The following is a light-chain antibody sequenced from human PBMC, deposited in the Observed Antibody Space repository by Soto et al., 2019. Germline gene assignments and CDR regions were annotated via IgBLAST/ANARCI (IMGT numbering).Light chain of an antibody. CDR2: DAS. V-gene: IGKV3-11*01. CDR3: QQRSKWPNT. Sequence: EIVLTQSPATLSLSPGERATLSCRASQSVSSYLAWYQQKPGQAPRLLIYDASNRATGIPARFSGSGSGTDFTLTISSVEPADSAVYYCQQRSKWPNTFGQGTKLEI. J-gene: IGKJ2*01. CDR1: QSVSSY.